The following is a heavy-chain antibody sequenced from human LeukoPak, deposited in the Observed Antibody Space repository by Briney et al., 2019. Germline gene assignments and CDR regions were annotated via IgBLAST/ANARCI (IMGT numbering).Heavy chain of an antibody. CDR1: GGTFRSYA. J-gene: IGHJ4*02. CDR2: IIPIFGTA. D-gene: IGHD3-22*01. CDR3: ARVRHDYYDSSGYLFDY. V-gene: IGHV1-69*05. Sequence: SVKVSCKASGGTFRSYAISWVRQAPGQGLEWMGRIIPIFGTANYAQKFQGRVTITTDESTSTAYMELSSLRSEDTAVYYCARVRHDYYDSSGYLFDYWGQGTLVTVSS.